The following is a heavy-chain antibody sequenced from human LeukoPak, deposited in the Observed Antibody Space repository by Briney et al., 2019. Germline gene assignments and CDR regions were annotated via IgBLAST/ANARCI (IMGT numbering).Heavy chain of an antibody. J-gene: IGHJ4*02. V-gene: IGHV3-30*02. CDR1: GVTFSSYS. CDR3: AKDLMSIRALIPWDH. D-gene: IGHD2-21*01. CDR2: IRNDGDVI. Sequence: PGGPLSLSCAAPGVTFSSYSMNWVGQAPGKGLEWVAFIRNDGDVIYYPDSVKGRFTISRDNSKNTVYLELNSLRGEDTAVYYCAKDLMSIRALIPWDHWGQGTLATVSP.